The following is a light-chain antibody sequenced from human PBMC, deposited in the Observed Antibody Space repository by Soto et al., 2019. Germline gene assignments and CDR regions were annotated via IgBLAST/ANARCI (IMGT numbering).Light chain of an antibody. V-gene: IGKV3-20*01. CDR2: GTS. J-gene: IGKJ5*01. CDR3: HHYGSSSS. CDR1: LSVGNNY. Sequence: EIVLTQSPDTLSLSPGERATLSCRASLSVGNNYLAWYQQKPGQAPRLLIYGTSSRATGIPDRFSGSGSVTDFTLTISRLEPDDFAVYYCHHYGSSSSFGQGTRLDIK.